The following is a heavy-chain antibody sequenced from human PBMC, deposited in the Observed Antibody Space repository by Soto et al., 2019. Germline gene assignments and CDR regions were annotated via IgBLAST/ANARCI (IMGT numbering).Heavy chain of an antibody. CDR1: GFTFSDYY. Sequence: GESLKISCAASGFTFSDYYMSWIRQAPGKGLEWVSYISSSGSTIYYADSVKGRFTISRDNAKNSLYLQMNSLRAEDTAVYYCARVASSSHSDYWGQGTLVTVSS. CDR2: ISSSGSTI. V-gene: IGHV3-11*01. D-gene: IGHD6-6*01. J-gene: IGHJ4*02. CDR3: ARVASSSHSDY.